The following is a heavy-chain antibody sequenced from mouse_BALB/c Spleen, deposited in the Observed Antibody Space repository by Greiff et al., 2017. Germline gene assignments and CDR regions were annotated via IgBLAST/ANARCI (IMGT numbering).Heavy chain of an antibody. V-gene: IGHV2-9*02. CDR2: IWAGGST. J-gene: IGHJ3*01. CDR3: ARDRGYVAY. D-gene: IGHD1-2*01. Sequence: QVQLQQSGPGLVAPSQSLSITCTVSGFSLTSYGVHWVRQPPGKGLEWLGVIWAGGSTNYNSALMSRLSISKDNSKSQVFLKMNSLQTDDTAMYYCARDRGYVAYWGQGTLVTVSA. CDR1: GFSLTSYG.